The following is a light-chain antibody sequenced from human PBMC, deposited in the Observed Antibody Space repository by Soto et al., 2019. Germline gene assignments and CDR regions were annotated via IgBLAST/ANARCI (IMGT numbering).Light chain of an antibody. V-gene: IGKV3-20*01. Sequence: ETVLTQSPGTLSLSPGERATLSCRASQSISSTHLAWYQQKSGQAPRLLIYGASSRATGIPDRCSGSGSGTDFTLTSTRLEPEDFAVYYCHQYATSDMDTFGQGTKLEI. CDR2: GAS. J-gene: IGKJ2*01. CDR3: HQYATSDMDT. CDR1: QSISSTH.